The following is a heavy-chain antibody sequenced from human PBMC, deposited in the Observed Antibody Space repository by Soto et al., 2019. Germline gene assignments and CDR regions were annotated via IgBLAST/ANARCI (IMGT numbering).Heavy chain of an antibody. CDR2: ISGSGGST. Sequence: GGSLRLSCAASGLTFSSYAMSWVRQAPGKGLEWVSAISGSGGSTYYADSVKGRFTISRDNSKNTLYLQMNSLRAEDTAVYYCAKTVSGITTYYFDYWGQGTLVTVSS. V-gene: IGHV3-23*01. CDR1: GLTFSSYA. CDR3: AKTVSGITTYYFDY. D-gene: IGHD1-1*01. J-gene: IGHJ4*02.